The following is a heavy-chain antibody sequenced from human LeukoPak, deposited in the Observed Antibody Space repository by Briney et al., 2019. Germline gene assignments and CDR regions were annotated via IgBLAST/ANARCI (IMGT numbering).Heavy chain of an antibody. D-gene: IGHD3-16*01. CDR1: GYTFTGYY. Sequence: ASVKVSSQASGYTFTGYYMHWVRQAPGQGLEWMGWINPNSGDTKYSQKFQGRVTMTRDTSISTAYMELSRLRSDDTAVYYCATQRGSYLWGTDFDYWGQGTLVTVSS. CDR3: ATQRGSYLWGTDFDY. CDR2: INPNSGDT. J-gene: IGHJ4*02. V-gene: IGHV1-2*02.